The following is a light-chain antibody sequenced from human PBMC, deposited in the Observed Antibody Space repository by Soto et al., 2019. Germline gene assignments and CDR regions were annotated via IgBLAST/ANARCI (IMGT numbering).Light chain of an antibody. CDR2: DAS. CDR3: QQRSNWPPPT. CDR1: QSVSSY. Sequence: EIVLTQSPATLSLSPGERATLSCRASQSVSSYFAWYQQKPGQAPRLLIYDASNRATGIPARFSGSGSGTDFTLTISSLEPDDFSVYYCQQRSNWPPPTFGGGTKVEIK. V-gene: IGKV3-11*01. J-gene: IGKJ4*01.